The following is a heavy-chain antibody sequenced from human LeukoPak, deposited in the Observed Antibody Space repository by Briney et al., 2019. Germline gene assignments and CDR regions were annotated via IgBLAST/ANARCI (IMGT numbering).Heavy chain of an antibody. J-gene: IGHJ5*02. V-gene: IGHV4-61*01. CDR2: MYYSGST. CDR1: GVSVSSGNYY. Sequence: PSETLSLTCTVSGVSVSSGNYYWNWIRQPPGKGLEWIGYMYYSGSTNYNPSLKSRVTISMDTSKNEFSLKLSSVTAADTAVYYCATLGPDIVVVPAAPARVWFDPWGQGTLVTVSS. CDR3: ATLGPDIVVVPAAPARVWFDP. D-gene: IGHD2-2*01.